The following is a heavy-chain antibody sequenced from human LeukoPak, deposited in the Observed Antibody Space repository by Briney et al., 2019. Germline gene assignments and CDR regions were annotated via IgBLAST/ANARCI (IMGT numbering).Heavy chain of an antibody. CDR2: MNPKRGNT. CDR3: ARGPRSDP. V-gene: IGHV1-8*01. J-gene: IGHJ5*02. Sequence: ASVKVSCKASGYSLTSFDINWVRQGSGQGLEWMGWMNPKRGNTGYAPTFQGRVTITRDTSIDTAFMELSSLRSDDTAVYFCARGPRSDPWGQGTLVTVSS. CDR1: GYSLTSFD.